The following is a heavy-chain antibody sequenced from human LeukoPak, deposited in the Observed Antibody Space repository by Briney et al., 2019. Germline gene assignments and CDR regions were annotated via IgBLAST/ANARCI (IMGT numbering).Heavy chain of an antibody. CDR2: ISSSSSYI. Sequence: GGSLRLSCAASGFTFSSDWMSWVRQAPGKGLEWVSSISSSSSYIYYADSVKGRFTISRDNAKNSLYLQMNSLRAEDTAVYYCASDPSRYSEASIGLWGQGTMVTVSS. CDR3: ASDPSRYSEASIGL. CDR1: GFTFSSDW. V-gene: IGHV3-21*01. J-gene: IGHJ3*01. D-gene: IGHD6-6*01.